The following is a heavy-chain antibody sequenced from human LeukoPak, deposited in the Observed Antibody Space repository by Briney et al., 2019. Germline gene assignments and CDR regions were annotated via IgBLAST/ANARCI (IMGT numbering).Heavy chain of an antibody. CDR2: IYYSGYT. J-gene: IGHJ6*03. CDR1: GGSISSYY. CDR3: ARTTMVRGTYYMDV. V-gene: IGHV4-59*01. Sequence: PSETLSLTCTVSGGSISSYYWSWIRQPPGKGLEWVGYIYYSGYTNYNPSLKSRVTISVDTSKNQFSLKLSSVTAADTAVYYCARTTMVRGTYYMDVWGKGTTVTISS. D-gene: IGHD3-10*01.